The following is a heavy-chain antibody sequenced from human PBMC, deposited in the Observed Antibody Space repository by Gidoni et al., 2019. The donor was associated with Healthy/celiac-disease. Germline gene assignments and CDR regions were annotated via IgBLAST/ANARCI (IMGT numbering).Heavy chain of an antibody. J-gene: IGHJ6*02. Sequence: QVQLVQSGAEVKKPGASVKVSCKASGYTFTGYDMHWVRQAPGQGLEWMGWINPNSGGTNYAQKFQGWVTMTRDTSISTAYMELSRLRSDDTAVYYCAVNYYDSSGYTFRYYYGMDVWGQGTTVTVSS. CDR3: AVNYYDSSGYTFRYYYGMDV. CDR2: INPNSGGT. CDR1: GYTFTGYD. V-gene: IGHV1-2*04. D-gene: IGHD3-22*01.